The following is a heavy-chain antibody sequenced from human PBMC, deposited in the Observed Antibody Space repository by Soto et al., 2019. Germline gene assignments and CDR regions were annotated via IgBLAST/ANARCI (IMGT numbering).Heavy chain of an antibody. J-gene: IGHJ6*02. CDR1: GFTFSSYP. V-gene: IGHV3-30-3*01. Sequence: PGGSLRLSCAASGFTFSSYPMHWVRQAPGKGLEWVAVISYDGSNKYYADSVTGRFTISRDNSKNTLYLQMNSLRAEDTAVYYCASGLFGPLYYYGMDVWGHGTTVTFSS. CDR3: ASGLFGPLYYYGMDV. CDR2: ISYDGSNK. D-gene: IGHD2-21*01.